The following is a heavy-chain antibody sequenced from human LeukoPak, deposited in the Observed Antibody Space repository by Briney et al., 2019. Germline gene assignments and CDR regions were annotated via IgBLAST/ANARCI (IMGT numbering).Heavy chain of an antibody. CDR3: ARVLPKTTLDAFDI. J-gene: IGHJ3*02. Sequence: SETLSLTCTVSGGSISSYYWSWIRQRPGKGLEWIGYIYYSGSTNYNPSLKSRVTISVDTSKNQFSLKLSSVTAADTAVYYCARVLPKTTLDAFDIWGQGTMVTVSS. D-gene: IGHD4-11*01. CDR1: GGSISSYY. V-gene: IGHV4-59*08. CDR2: IYYSGST.